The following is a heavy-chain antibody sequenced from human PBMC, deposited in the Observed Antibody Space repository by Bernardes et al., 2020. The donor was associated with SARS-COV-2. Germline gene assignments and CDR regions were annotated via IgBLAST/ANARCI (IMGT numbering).Heavy chain of an antibody. J-gene: IGHJ6*02. CDR1: RFTFGSFA. Sequence: GGSLRLSCSTSRFTFGSFAMHWIRQAPGKGLEYVAGISAKGATTYYAESLKGRITISRDNSKNSLYLQMRSLRPEDTAVYYCARGRVIAVAHYYYYGMDVWGQGTTVTVSS. CDR3: ARGRVIAVAHYYYYGMDV. V-gene: IGHV3-64D*08. CDR2: ISAKGATT. D-gene: IGHD6-19*01.